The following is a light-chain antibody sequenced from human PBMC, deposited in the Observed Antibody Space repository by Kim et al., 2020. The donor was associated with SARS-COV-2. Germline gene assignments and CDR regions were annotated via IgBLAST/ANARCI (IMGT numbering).Light chain of an antibody. CDR3: AAWDESLDGFLV. CDR1: RSKTGSNP. Sequence: QSVIISCSGSRSKTGSNPVNWYQHVPGTAPKLLIYSNSDRPSGVPDRFTASKSDTSAALAISGLQSEDETTYYCAAWDESLDGFLVFGGGTQLTVL. J-gene: IGLJ2*01. V-gene: IGLV1-44*01. CDR2: SNS.